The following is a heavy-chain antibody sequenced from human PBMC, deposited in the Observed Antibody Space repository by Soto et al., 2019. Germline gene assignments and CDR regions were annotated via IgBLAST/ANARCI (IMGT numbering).Heavy chain of an antibody. J-gene: IGHJ6*02. Sequence: QVQLVQSGAEVKKPGASVKVSCKASGYTFTSYGISWVRQAPGQGLEWMGWISAYNGNTNYAQKLQGRVPMSTDTSTSTAYMELRSLRSDDTAVYYCARRMGTTVTSTGNYYYGMDVWGQGTTVTVSS. CDR2: ISAYNGNT. D-gene: IGHD4-17*01. CDR1: GYTFTSYG. V-gene: IGHV1-18*01. CDR3: ARRMGTTVTSTGNYYYGMDV.